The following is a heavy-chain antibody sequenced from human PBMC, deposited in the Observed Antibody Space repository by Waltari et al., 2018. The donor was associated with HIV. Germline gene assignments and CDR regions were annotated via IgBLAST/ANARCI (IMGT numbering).Heavy chain of an antibody. CDR1: GFTFSSYA. CDR2: ISGSGGST. D-gene: IGHD6-19*01. Sequence: EVQLLESGGGLAQPGGSLRISCAASGFTFSSYAMSWVRQDPGRGVEGVSAISGSGGSTYYADSVKGRFTSSRDNSKSTLYLKMNSLRAEDTAVYYCAKESQYSSGKSEIYWGQGTLDTVSS. J-gene: IGHJ4*02. CDR3: AKESQYSSGKSEIY. V-gene: IGHV3-23*01.